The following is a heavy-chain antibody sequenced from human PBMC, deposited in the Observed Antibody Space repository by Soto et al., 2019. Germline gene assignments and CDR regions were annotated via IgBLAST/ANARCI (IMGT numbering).Heavy chain of an antibody. J-gene: IGHJ6*02. CDR1: GGTLRNYG. CDR2: IIPVFGTA. V-gene: IGHV1-69*12. Sequence: QVQLVQPGAEVKKPGSSVRVSCKASGGTLRNYGISWVRQAPGQGLEWMGGIIPVFGTANYAQKFQGRVTITADESTSTVYMDVTSLRSEDTAVYYCSRGDATKIVVTTYYGMDVWGQGTTVTVSS. D-gene: IGHD4-17*01. CDR3: SRGDATKIVVTTYYGMDV.